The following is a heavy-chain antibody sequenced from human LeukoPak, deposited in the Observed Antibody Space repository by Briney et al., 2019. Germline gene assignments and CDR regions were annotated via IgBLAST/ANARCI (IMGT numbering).Heavy chain of an antibody. CDR3: ALSSGAFDSAGYFDY. CDR2: IYPNNSDS. Sequence: GRSLNISCKGSGYSSTNYSAGWVRPIPDKGLEWVGIIYPNNSDSRYSPSFRGQVTISVDRSITPAYLQWNSLKPSDTAMYYCALSSGAFDSAGYFDYWGQRTLVTVSS. CDR1: GYSSTNYS. D-gene: IGHD2-15*01. V-gene: IGHV5-51*01. J-gene: IGHJ4*02.